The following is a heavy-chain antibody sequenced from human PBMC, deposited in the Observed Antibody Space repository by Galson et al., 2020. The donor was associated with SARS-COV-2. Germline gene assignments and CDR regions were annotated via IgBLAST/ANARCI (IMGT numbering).Heavy chain of an antibody. CDR1: GFTFSNAW. CDR3: TTAWGVTTVTLNWFDP. D-gene: IGHD4-17*01. Sequence: GGSLRLSCAAFGFTFSNAWMSWVRQAPGKGLEWVGRIKSKTDGGTTDYAAPVKGRFTISRDDSKNTLYLQMNSLKTEDTAVYYCTTAWGVTTVTLNWFDPWGQGTLVTVSS. CDR2: IKSKTDGGTT. V-gene: IGHV3-15*01. J-gene: IGHJ5*02.